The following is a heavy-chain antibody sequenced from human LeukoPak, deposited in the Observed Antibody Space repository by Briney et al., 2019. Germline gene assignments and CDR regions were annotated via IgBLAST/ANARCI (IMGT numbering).Heavy chain of an antibody. CDR2: INPNSAGT. CDR3: ARVDDSGYFLYYFDY. D-gene: IGHD3-22*01. CDR1: GYTFTGYY. Sequence: GASVKVSCKASGYTFTGYYMHWVRQAPGQGLEWMGWINPNSAGTNYAQKFQGRVTMTRDTSISTAYMELSRLRSDDTAVYYCARVDDSGYFLYYFDYWGQGTLVTVSS. J-gene: IGHJ4*02. V-gene: IGHV1-2*02.